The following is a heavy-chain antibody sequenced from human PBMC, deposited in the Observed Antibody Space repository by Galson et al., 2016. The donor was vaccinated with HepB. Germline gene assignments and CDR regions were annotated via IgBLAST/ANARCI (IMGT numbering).Heavy chain of an antibody. CDR1: GFTFSSYA. CDR3: ARHFSGSY. CDR2: ISGSDGST. V-gene: IGHV3-23*01. Sequence: SLRLSCAASGFTFSSYAISWVRQAPGKGLEWVSAISGSDGSTYYADSVKGRFTISRDNSKNALHLQMNSLRAEDTAMYFCARHFSGSYLGQGTLVTVSS. D-gene: IGHD3-22*01. J-gene: IGHJ4*02.